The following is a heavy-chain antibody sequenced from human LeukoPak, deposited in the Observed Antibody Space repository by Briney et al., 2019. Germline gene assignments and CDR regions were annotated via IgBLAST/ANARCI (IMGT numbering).Heavy chain of an antibody. CDR3: ARDNSVGDIAWWFDP. CDR2: INPTGTTT. Sequence: GGSLRLSCAASGFTFSSYGMHWVRQAPGQGLEWVGLINPTGTTTLYAQKFQGRVTLTRDMSTSTDYMELRSLKSEDTAVYYCARDNSVGDIAWWFDPWGQGTLVTVSS. D-gene: IGHD3-10*01. V-gene: IGHV1-46*01. CDR1: GFTFSSYG. J-gene: IGHJ5*02.